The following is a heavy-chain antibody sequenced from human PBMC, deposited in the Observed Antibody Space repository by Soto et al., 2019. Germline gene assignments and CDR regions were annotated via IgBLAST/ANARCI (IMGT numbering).Heavy chain of an antibody. J-gene: IGHJ4*02. CDR3: ARRLQYLEFDS. CDR2: IHHSGNT. V-gene: IGHV4-31*03. Sequence: PSETLSLTCTVSGASISSDGNYWGWIRQRPGKGLEWIANIHHSGNTYYNPSLESRVAMSLDTSKSQFSLQLSSVTAADTAVYYCARRLQYLEFDSWGQGTLVTVSS. D-gene: IGHD3-3*01. CDR1: GASISSDGNY.